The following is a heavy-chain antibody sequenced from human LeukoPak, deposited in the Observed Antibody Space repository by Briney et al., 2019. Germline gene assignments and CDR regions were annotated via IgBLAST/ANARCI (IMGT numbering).Heavy chain of an antibody. Sequence: ASVKVSCKASGYTFTSYYMHWVRQAPGQGLEWMGIINPSGGSTTYAQKFQGRVTMTRDTSTSTVYMELSSLRYEDTAVYYCAILVTGDYFDYWGQGTLVTVSS. CDR1: GYTFTSYY. CDR2: INPSGGST. V-gene: IGHV1-46*01. CDR3: AILVTGDYFDY. J-gene: IGHJ4*02. D-gene: IGHD3-16*02.